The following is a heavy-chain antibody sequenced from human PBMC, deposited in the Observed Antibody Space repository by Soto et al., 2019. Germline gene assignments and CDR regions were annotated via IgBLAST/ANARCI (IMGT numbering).Heavy chain of an antibody. D-gene: IGHD1-26*01. CDR1: GGSISSGDYY. Sequence: PSETLSLTCTVSGGSISSGDYYWSWIRQPPGKGLEWIGYIYSSGNTNYNPSLQTRVTISADKSKNQFSLKLSSVTAADTAVYYCARVYSGSYSDSWGQGTLVTVSS. CDR2: IYSSGNT. CDR3: ARVYSGSYSDS. V-gene: IGHV4-61*08. J-gene: IGHJ4*02.